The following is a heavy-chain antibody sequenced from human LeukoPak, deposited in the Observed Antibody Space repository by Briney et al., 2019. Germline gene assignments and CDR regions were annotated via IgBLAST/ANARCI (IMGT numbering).Heavy chain of an antibody. D-gene: IGHD3-22*01. V-gene: IGHV4-59*01. CDR1: GGSISSYY. CDR2: IYYSGST. J-gene: IGHJ5*02. CDR3: ARGHSNYYDSSGYDNWFDP. Sequence: SETLSLTCTVSGGSISSYYWSWIRQPPGKGLEWIGYIYYSGSTNYNPSLKSRVTISVDTSKNQFSLKLSSVTAADTAVYYCARGHSNYYDSSGYDNWFDPWGQGTLVTVSS.